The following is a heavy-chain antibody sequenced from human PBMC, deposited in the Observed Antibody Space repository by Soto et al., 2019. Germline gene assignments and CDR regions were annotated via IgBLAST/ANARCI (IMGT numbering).Heavy chain of an antibody. CDR1: GGSISSSSYY. V-gene: IGHV4-39*07. Sequence: PSETLSLTCTVSGGSISSSSYYWGWIRQPPGKGLEWIGEINHSGSTNYNPSLKSRVTISVDTSKNQFSLKLSSVTAADTAVYYCARGARWAAAGILWFDPWGQGTLVTVSS. CDR3: ARGARWAAAGILWFDP. CDR2: INHSGST. D-gene: IGHD6-13*01. J-gene: IGHJ5*02.